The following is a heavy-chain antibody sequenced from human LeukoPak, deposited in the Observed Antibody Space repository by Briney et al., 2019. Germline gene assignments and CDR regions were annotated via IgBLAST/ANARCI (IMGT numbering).Heavy chain of an antibody. CDR2: ISYDGSNK. V-gene: IGHV3-30*03. Sequence: GGSLRLSCAASGFTFSSYSMNWVRQAPGKGLEWVAVISYDGSNKYYADSVKGRFTISRDNSKNTLYLQMNSLRAEDTAVYYCARDRVATIDPPFDYWGQGTLVTVSS. J-gene: IGHJ4*02. CDR3: ARDRVATIDPPFDY. CDR1: GFTFSSYS. D-gene: IGHD5-12*01.